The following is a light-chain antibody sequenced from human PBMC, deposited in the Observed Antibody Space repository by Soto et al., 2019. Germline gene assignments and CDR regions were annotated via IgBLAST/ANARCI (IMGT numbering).Light chain of an antibody. CDR2: DVS. CDR3: SSYTTTSTWV. Sequence: QSALTQPASVSGSPGQSITISCTGTITDVGSSNYVSWYKQHPGKAPKLMIYDVSNRPSGVSNRFSGSKSGNTASLTISGLQAEVEADYYCSSYTTTSTWVFGGGTKLTVL. CDR1: ITDVGSSNY. V-gene: IGLV2-14*01. J-gene: IGLJ2*01.